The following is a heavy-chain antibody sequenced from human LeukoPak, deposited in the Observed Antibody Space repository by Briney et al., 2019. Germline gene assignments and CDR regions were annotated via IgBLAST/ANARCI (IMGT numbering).Heavy chain of an antibody. Sequence: GGSLRLSCAASGFTFSDYYMTWIRQAPRKGLGWVSYISSSSSNTNYGDSVKGRFTISRDNAKNSLYLQMNSLRAEDTAVYYCAAAVVGGGIDYWGQGTLVTVSS. D-gene: IGHD1-26*01. J-gene: IGHJ4*02. CDR1: GFTFSDYY. V-gene: IGHV3-11*03. CDR2: ISSSSSNT. CDR3: AAAVVGGGIDY.